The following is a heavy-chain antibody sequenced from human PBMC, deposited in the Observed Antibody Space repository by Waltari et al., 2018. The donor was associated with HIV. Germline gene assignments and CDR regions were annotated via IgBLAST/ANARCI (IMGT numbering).Heavy chain of an antibody. V-gene: IGHV1-3*01. J-gene: IGHJ5*02. Sequence: QVQVVQSGAEVKKPGASVKISCKASGYTFSRYGMDWVRQAPGQRIEWMGRINAGNGDTKYSQKFQGGVTISRETSASTAYMELSSLRSEDTAVYYCARTYDVLTGFGWFDPWGQGTLVTVSS. D-gene: IGHD3-9*01. CDR2: INAGNGDT. CDR3: ARTYDVLTGFGWFDP. CDR1: GYTFSRYG.